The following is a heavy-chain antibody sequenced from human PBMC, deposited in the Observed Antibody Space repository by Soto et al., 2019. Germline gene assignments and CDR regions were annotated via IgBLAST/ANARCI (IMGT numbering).Heavy chain of an antibody. CDR2: ISGSGGST. CDR1: GFTFSSYA. V-gene: IGHV3-23*01. D-gene: IGHD3-3*01. CDR3: AKDRGSITIFGVVLLLDY. Sequence: EVQLLESGGGLVQPGGSLRLSCAASGFTFSSYAMSWVRQAPGKGLEWVSAISGSGGSTYYADSVKGRFTISRDNSKNTLYLQMTSLRAEDTAVYYCAKDRGSITIFGVVLLLDYWGQGTLVTVSS. J-gene: IGHJ4*02.